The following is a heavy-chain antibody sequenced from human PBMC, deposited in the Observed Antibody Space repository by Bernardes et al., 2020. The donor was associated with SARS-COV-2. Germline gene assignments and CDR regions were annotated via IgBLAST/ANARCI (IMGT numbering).Heavy chain of an antibody. CDR3: AGTSTTCCDY. CDR2: ISADGTGI. CDR1: EITFSNYW. V-gene: IGHV3-74*03. J-gene: IGHJ4*02. Sequence: GGSLRLSCAASEITFSNYWMHWVRQAPGKGLIWVSRISADGTGIPYADSVKGRFTISRDNAKNTLYLQMNSLRVEDTGVYYCAGTSTTCCDYWAQGTLVTVSS. D-gene: IGHD2-2*01.